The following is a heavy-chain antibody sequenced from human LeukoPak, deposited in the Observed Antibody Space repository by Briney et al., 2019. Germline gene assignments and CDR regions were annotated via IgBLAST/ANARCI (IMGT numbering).Heavy chain of an antibody. CDR3: ARAGRKDIVVVPAAIGY. CDR1: GFTFSDYY. J-gene: IGHJ4*02. V-gene: IGHV3-11*01. CDR2: ISSSGSTI. Sequence: GGSLRLSCAASGFTFSDYYMSWIRQAPGKGLEWVSYISSSGSTIYYADSVKGRFTISRDNAKNSLYLQMNSLRAEDTTVYYCARAGRKDIVVVPAAIGYWGQGTLVTVSS. D-gene: IGHD2-2*02.